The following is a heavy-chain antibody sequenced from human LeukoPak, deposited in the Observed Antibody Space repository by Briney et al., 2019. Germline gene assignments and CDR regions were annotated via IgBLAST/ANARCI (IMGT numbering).Heavy chain of an antibody. J-gene: IGHJ4*02. CDR2: ISSSSSYI. D-gene: IGHD3-22*01. CDR1: GFTFSSYS. Sequence: GGSLRLSCAASGFTFSSYSMNWVRQAPGKGLEWVSSISSSSSYIYYADSVKGRFTISRDNAKNSLYLQMNSLRAEDTAVYYCARDYYYDNSGQPVRVDYWGPGTLVTVSS. CDR3: ARDYYYDNSGQPVRVDY. V-gene: IGHV3-21*01.